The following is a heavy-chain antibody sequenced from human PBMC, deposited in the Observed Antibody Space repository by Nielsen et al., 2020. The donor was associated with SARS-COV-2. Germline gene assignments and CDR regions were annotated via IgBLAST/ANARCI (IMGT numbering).Heavy chain of an antibody. J-gene: IGHJ6*02. V-gene: IGHV4-4*02. Sequence: SETLSLTCAVSGGSISSNNWWSWVRQPPGKGLEWIGEIYHRGSTNYSPSLKTRVTISVDKSKNQFSLELRSVTAADTAVYYCARDVEYSYANPGHYGMDVWGQGTTVTVSS. D-gene: IGHD5-18*01. CDR3: ARDVEYSYANPGHYGMDV. CDR2: IYHRGST. CDR1: GGSISSNNW.